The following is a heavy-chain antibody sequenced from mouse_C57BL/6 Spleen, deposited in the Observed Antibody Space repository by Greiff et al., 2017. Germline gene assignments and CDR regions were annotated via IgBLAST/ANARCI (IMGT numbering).Heavy chain of an antibody. CDR3: ARGYGYDVLYAMDY. CDR1: GFTFSSYA. Sequence: EVQRVESGGGLVKPGGSLKLSCAASGFTFSSYAMSWVRQTPEKRLEWVATISDGGSYTYYPDNVKGRFTISRDNAKNNLYLQMSHLKSEDTAMDYCARGYGYDVLYAMDYWGQGTSVTVSS. V-gene: IGHV5-4*01. D-gene: IGHD2-2*01. J-gene: IGHJ4*01. CDR2: ISDGGSYT.